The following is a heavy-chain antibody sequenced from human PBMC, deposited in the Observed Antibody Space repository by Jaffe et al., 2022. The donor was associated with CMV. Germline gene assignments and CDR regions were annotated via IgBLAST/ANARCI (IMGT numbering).Heavy chain of an antibody. CDR2: IWYDGSNK. Sequence: QVQLVESGGGVVQPGRSLRLSCAASGFTFSSYGMHWVRQAPGKGLEWVAVIWYDGSNKYYADSVKGRFTISRDNSKNTLYLQMNSLRAEDTAVYYCARVASIAAPLDAFDIWGQGTMVTVSS. J-gene: IGHJ3*02. V-gene: IGHV3-33*01. CDR1: GFTFSSYG. D-gene: IGHD6-6*01. CDR3: ARVASIAAPLDAFDI.